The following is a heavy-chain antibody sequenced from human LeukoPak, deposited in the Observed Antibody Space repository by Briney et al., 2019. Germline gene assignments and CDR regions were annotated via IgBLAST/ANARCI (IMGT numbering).Heavy chain of an antibody. Sequence: GGSLRLSCAASGFTFSSYSMNWVRQAPGKGLEWVSSISSSSYIYYADSVKGRFTVSRDNAKNSLYLQMNSLRAEDTAVYYCAREQRYSSSGGDYWGQGTLVTVSS. CDR1: GFTFSSYS. CDR3: AREQRYSSSGGDY. D-gene: IGHD6-6*01. V-gene: IGHV3-21*01. J-gene: IGHJ4*02. CDR2: ISSSSYI.